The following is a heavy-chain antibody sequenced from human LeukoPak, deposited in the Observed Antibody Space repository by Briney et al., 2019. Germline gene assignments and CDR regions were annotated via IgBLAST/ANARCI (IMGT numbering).Heavy chain of an antibody. Sequence: GGSLRLSCAASGFTFSSYGMHWVRQAPGKGLEWVAVISYDGSNKYYADSVKGRFTISRDNSKNTLYLQMNSLRAEDTAVYYCARDKRGYSYAVYWGQGTLVTVSS. V-gene: IGHV3-30*03. D-gene: IGHD5-18*01. CDR2: ISYDGSNK. CDR1: GFTFSSYG. J-gene: IGHJ4*02. CDR3: ARDKRGYSYAVY.